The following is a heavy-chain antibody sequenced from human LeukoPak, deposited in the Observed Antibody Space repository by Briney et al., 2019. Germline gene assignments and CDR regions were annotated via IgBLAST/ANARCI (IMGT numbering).Heavy chain of an antibody. J-gene: IGHJ4*02. V-gene: IGHV1-46*01. CDR1: GYTFTSYY. CDR2: INPSGGST. CDR3: ARKIAAAAPPDY. D-gene: IGHD6-13*01. Sequence: ASVKVSCKASGYTFTSYYMHWVRQAPGQGLEWMGIINPSGGSTSYAQKFQGRVTMTRDTSISTAYMELSRLRSDGTAVYYCARKIAAAAPPDYWGQGTLVTVSS.